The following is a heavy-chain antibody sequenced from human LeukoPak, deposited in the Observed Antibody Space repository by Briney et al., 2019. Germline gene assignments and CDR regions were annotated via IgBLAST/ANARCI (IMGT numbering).Heavy chain of an antibody. CDR2: IIPIFGTA. Sequence: SVKVSCKASGGTFSSYAISWVRQAPGQGLEWMGGIIPIFGTANYAQKFQGRVTITADESTSTAYMELSSLRSEDTAVYYCARDQGTGLDYGSGSYGVFDYWGQGTLVTVSS. CDR3: ARDQGTGLDYGSGSYGVFDY. D-gene: IGHD3-10*01. J-gene: IGHJ4*02. V-gene: IGHV1-69*13. CDR1: GGTFSSYA.